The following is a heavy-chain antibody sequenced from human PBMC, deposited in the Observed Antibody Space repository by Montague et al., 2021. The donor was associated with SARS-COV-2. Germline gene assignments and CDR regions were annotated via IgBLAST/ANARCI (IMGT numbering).Heavy chain of an antibody. CDR1: GASISSRSYY. V-gene: IGHV4-39*01. J-gene: IGHJ6*02. CDR3: ARVPYRLLFVPRYYGMDV. CDR2: KYYSGST. Sequence: SETLSLTCTVSGASISSRSYYWGWIRQPPGKGLEWIGFKYYSGSTYYNPTLKSRVTISVDTSKNQFSLKLSSVTAADTAVYYCARVPYRLLFVPRYYGMDVWGQGTTVTVS. D-gene: IGHD2-2*01.